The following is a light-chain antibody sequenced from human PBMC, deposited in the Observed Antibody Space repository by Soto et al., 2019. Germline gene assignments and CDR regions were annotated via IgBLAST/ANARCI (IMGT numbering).Light chain of an antibody. CDR1: QSVYSS. CDR2: GAS. V-gene: IGKV3D-15*01. J-gene: IGKJ4*01. Sequence: ETVMTQSPATLSVSPGARAPLSCRASQSVYSSLAWYQQQPGQAPRLLIYGASTRATGIAARFSGSGSGTEFTLTISGLQSEDFATYYCQQYNNWPVTFGGGTKVDIK. CDR3: QQYNNWPVT.